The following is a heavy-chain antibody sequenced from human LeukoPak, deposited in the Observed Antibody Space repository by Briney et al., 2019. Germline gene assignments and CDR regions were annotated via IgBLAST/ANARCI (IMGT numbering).Heavy chain of an antibody. J-gene: IGHJ6*02. CDR1: GFTFSSYA. Sequence: GGFLRLSCAASGFTFSSYAMSWVRQAPGKGLEWVSAISGSGGSTYYADSVKGRFTISRDNSKSTLYVQMNSLRAEDTAVYYCAKDIVRGMGTNYYYYGMDVWGQGATVTVSS. CDR3: AKDIVRGMGTNYYYYGMDV. V-gene: IGHV3-23*01. CDR2: ISGSGGST. D-gene: IGHD1-26*01.